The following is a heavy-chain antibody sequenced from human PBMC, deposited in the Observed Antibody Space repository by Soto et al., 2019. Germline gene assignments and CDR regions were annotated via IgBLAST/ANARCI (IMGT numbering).Heavy chain of an antibody. J-gene: IGHJ4*02. CDR3: ARTGACSGWHSQSPYYLDY. CDR1: GFSISTYY. V-gene: IGHV3-53*01. CDR2: IYSGDNT. Sequence: PGGSLRLSCEASGFSISTYYMSWVRQAPGKGLEWVSVIYSGDNTYSADSVRGRFAISRDISTNTVYLQMNSLRTEDTAVYYCARTGACSGWHSQSPYYLDYWGQGTLVTVSS. D-gene: IGHD6-19*01.